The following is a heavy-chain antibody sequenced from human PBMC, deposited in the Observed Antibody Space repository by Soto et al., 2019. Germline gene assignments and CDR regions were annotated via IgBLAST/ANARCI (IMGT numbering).Heavy chain of an antibody. CDR3: AREWLGAEGADR. V-gene: IGHV1-69*17. CDR2: IIPIIGVT. CDR1: GDTFNSYV. J-gene: IGHJ5*02. D-gene: IGHD5-12*01. Sequence: QVQLVQSGAEVKRPGSSVKVSCESSGDTFNSYVISWVRQAPGQGLEWMGGIIPIIGVTHYEQKFQGRVTISALSSTGTAYMELTNLGFEDTAHYYWAREWLGAEGADRWGQGTLVNVSP.